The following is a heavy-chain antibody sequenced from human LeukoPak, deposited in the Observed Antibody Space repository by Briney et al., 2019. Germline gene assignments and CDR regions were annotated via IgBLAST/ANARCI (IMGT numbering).Heavy chain of an antibody. CDR1: GYSISSGYY. D-gene: IGHD2-2*01. J-gene: IGHJ4*02. Sequence: SETLSLTCTVSGYSISSGYYWGWIRQPPGKGLEWIGYIYYSGSTYYNPSLKSRVTISVDTSKNQFSLKLSSVTAADTAVYYCAREADVGYCSSTSCLDYWGQGTLVTVSS. CDR2: IYYSGST. V-gene: IGHV4-38-2*02. CDR3: AREADVGYCSSTSCLDY.